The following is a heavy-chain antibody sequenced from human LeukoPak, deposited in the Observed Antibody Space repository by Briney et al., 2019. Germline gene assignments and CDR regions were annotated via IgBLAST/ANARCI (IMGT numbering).Heavy chain of an antibody. CDR3: VREGLGYFDS. CDR2: ISYDGTQK. CDR1: GFTFSSYA. J-gene: IGHJ4*02. V-gene: IGHV3-30*04. D-gene: IGHD6-19*01. Sequence: GGSLRLSCEASGFTFSSYAIHWVRQAPGEGLERVAVISYDGTQKYYADSVKGRFTISRDNSKNILDLQMNSLRAEDTAVYYCVREGLGYFDSWGQGTLVTVSS.